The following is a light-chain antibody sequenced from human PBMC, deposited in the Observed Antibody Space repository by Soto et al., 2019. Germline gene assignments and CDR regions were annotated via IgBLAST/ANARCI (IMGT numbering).Light chain of an antibody. V-gene: IGLV2-14*01. CDR3: SSYTSSSTYNYV. CDR1: SSDVGGYNY. CDR2: EVS. J-gene: IGLJ1*01. Sequence: QSVLTQPASVSGSPGQSITISCTGTSSDVGGYNYVSWYQQHPGKAPKLMIYEVSNRPSGVSNRLSGSKSGNTASLTISGLQAEDEADYYCSSYTSSSTYNYVFGTGTKLTVL.